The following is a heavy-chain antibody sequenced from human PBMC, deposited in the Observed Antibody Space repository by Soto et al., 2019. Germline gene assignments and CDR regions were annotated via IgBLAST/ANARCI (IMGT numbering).Heavy chain of an antibody. J-gene: IGHJ3*02. CDR1: VYSFTSYW. CDR3: ASQGITIFGGELNDAFDI. CDR2: IYPGDSDT. V-gene: IGHV5-51*01. Sequence: GESLKISCKGSVYSFTSYWIGWVRQMPGKGLEWMGIIYPGDSDTRYSPSFQGQVTISADKSISTAYLQWSSLKASDTAMYYCASQGITIFGGELNDAFDIWGQGTMVTVSS. D-gene: IGHD3-3*01.